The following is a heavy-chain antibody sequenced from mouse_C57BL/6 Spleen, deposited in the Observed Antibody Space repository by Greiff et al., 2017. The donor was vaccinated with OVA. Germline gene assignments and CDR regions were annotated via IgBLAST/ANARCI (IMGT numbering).Heavy chain of an antibody. J-gene: IGHJ1*03. CDR3: ARSLYYYGSSYWYFDV. CDR2: FHPYNDDT. D-gene: IGHD1-1*01. V-gene: IGHV1-47*01. CDR1: GYTFTTYP. Sequence: VQLQQSGAELVKPGASVKMSCKASGYTFTTYPIEWMKQNHGKSLEWIGNFHPYNDDTKYNEKFKGKATLTVEKSSSTVYLELSRLTSDDSAVYYGARSLYYYGSSYWYFDVWGTGTTVTVSS.